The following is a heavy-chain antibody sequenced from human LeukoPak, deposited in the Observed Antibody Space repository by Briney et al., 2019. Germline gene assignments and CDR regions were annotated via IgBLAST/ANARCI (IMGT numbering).Heavy chain of an antibody. CDR2: IHSRGSTT. CDR3: ARELTAAGPGSISWFDY. Sequence: GGSLRLSCAASGFTFSDYYMSWIRQAPGKGLEWISYIHSRGSTTYYADSVKGRFTISRDNAKNSLFLQMNSLRAEDTAVYYCARELTAAGPGSISWFDYWGQGTLVTVSS. CDR1: GFTFSDYY. J-gene: IGHJ4*02. D-gene: IGHD6-13*01. V-gene: IGHV3-11*04.